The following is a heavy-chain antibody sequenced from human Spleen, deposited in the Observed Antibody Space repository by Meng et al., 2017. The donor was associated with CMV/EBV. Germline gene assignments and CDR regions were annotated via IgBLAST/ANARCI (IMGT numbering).Heavy chain of an antibody. CDR3: ASETGRVGATNYFDY. CDR1: GGSISSYY. J-gene: IGHJ4*02. V-gene: IGHV4-4*07. Sequence: QVELQEPGPGLVKPSETLSLPCTVSGGSISSYYWSWIRQPAGKGLEWIGRIYTSGSTNYNPSLKSRVTMSVDTSKNQFSLKLSSVTAADTAVYYCASETGRVGATNYFDYWGQGTLVTVSS. CDR2: IYTSGST. D-gene: IGHD1-26*01.